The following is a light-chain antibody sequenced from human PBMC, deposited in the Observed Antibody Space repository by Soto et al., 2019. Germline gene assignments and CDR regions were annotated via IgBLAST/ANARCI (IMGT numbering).Light chain of an antibody. CDR2: LNSDGSH. CDR3: QTWGTGIRV. J-gene: IGLJ2*01. V-gene: IGLV4-69*01. Sequence: QPVLTQSPSASASLGASVKLTCTLSSGHSSFAIAWHQQQPEKGPRYLMKLNSDGSHSKGDGIPDRFSGPRSGAERYLTISSLQSEDEADYYCQTWGTGIRVFGGGTKLTVL. CDR1: SGHSSFA.